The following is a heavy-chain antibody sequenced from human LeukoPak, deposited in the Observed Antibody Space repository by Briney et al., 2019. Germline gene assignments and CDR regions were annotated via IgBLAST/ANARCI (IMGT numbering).Heavy chain of an antibody. CDR3: ARVSSGWDSGLSAFDI. CDR1: GYTFTSYY. Sequence: GASVKVSCKASGYTFTSYYMHWVRQAPGQGLEWMGIINPSGGSTSYAQKFQGRVTMTRDMSTSTVYMELSSLRSEDTAVYYCARVSSGWDSGLSAFDIWGQGTAVTVSS. V-gene: IGHV1-46*01. D-gene: IGHD6-19*01. CDR2: INPSGGST. J-gene: IGHJ3*02.